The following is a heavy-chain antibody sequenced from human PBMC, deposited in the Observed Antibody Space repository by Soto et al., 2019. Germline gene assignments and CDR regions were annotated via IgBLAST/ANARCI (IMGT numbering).Heavy chain of an antibody. CDR1: GYTFTSYG. J-gene: IGHJ6*04. D-gene: IGHD2-15*01. Sequence: ASVKVSCKASGYTFTSYGISWVRQAPGQGLEWMGWISAYNGNTNYAQKLQGRVNMTTDTSTSTAYMELRSLRSDDTAVYYCAREELGYCSGGSCYPNYYYGMDVWGKGTTVTVSS. V-gene: IGHV1-18*01. CDR2: ISAYNGNT. CDR3: AREELGYCSGGSCYPNYYYGMDV.